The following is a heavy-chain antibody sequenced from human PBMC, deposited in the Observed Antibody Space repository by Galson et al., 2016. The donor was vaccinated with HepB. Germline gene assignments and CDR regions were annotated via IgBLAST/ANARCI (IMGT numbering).Heavy chain of an antibody. CDR2: XXPNXGXT. V-gene: IGHV1-2*02. J-gene: IGHJ4*02. D-gene: IGHD1-14*01. Sequence: SVKVSCKASGYTFAXXXVHXXXQAXXXGLXXMGXXXPNXGXTNYAQKXXGRVTLTRDTSISTAYMELRSLISDDTAVYYCARANMERDLIRNGFDHRGQGTLVTVPS. CDR3: ARANMERDLIRNGFDH. CDR1: GYTFAXXX.